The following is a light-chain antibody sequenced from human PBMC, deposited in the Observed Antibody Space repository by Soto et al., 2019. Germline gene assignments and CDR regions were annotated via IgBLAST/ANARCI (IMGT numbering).Light chain of an antibody. CDR1: SSDVGGYNL. CDR3: CSYAGSSTVV. V-gene: IGLV2-23*02. CDR2: EVS. Sequence: QPVLTQPASVSGSPGQSITISCTGTSSDVGGYNLVSWYQQHPGKAPKLMIYEVSKRTSGVSNRFSGSKSGNTASLTISGLQAEDEADYYCCSYAGSSTVVFGGGTKLTVL. J-gene: IGLJ2*01.